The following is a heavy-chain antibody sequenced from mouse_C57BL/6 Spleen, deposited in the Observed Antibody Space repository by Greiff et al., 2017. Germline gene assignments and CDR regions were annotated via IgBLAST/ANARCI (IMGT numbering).Heavy chain of an antibody. CDR1: GYSITSDY. CDR2: ISYSGST. CDR3: ARSDPSTVRYFDV. J-gene: IGHJ1*03. V-gene: IGHV3-8*01. D-gene: IGHD1-1*01. Sequence: EVHLVESGPGLAKPSQTLSITCSVTGYSITSDYWNWIRKFPGNKLEYMGYISYSGSTYYNPSLKSRISLTRDTSKNQYYLQLNSVTTEDTATYYCARSDPSTVRYFDVWGTGTTGTVSS.